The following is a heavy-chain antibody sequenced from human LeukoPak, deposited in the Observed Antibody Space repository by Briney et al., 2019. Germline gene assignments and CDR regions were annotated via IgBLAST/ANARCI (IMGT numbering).Heavy chain of an antibody. CDR2: ISYDGSNK. V-gene: IGHV3-30-3*01. CDR1: GFTFSSYA. J-gene: IGHJ4*02. D-gene: IGHD6-19*01. CDR3: AKDRRDSSGPFDY. Sequence: PGGSLRLSCAASGFTFSSYAMHWVRQAPGKGLEWVAVISYDGSNKYYADSVKGRFTISRDNSKNTLYLQMNSLRAEDTAVYYCAKDRRDSSGPFDYWGQGTLVTVSS.